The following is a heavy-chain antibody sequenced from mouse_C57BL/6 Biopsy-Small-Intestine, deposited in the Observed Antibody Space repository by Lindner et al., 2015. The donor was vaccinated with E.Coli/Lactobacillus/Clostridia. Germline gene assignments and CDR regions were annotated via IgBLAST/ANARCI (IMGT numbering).Heavy chain of an antibody. CDR1: GYTFTDYN. CDR2: INPNNGGT. D-gene: IGHD2-2*01. V-gene: IGHV1-22*01. J-gene: IGHJ2*01. CDR3: APYGYDFDY. Sequence: QLQESGPELMKPGASVKMSCKASGYTFTDYNMHWVKQSHGKSLEWIGYINPNNGGTSYNQKFKGKATLTVNKSSSTAYMELRSLTSEDSAVYYCAPYGYDFDYWGQGTTLTVSS.